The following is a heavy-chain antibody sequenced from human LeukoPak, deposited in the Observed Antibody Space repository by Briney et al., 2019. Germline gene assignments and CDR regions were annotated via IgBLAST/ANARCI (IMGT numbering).Heavy chain of an antibody. D-gene: IGHD4-17*01. CDR1: GGSISSYY. CDR2: IYYSGST. CDR3: ARLPDYGDNAFDY. J-gene: IGHJ4*02. Sequence: PSETLSPTCTVSGGSISSYYWSWIRQPPGKGLEWIGYIYYSGSTNYNPSLKSRVTISVDTSKNHFSLKLSSVTAADTAVYYCARLPDYGDNAFDYWGQGTLVTVSS. V-gene: IGHV4-59*08.